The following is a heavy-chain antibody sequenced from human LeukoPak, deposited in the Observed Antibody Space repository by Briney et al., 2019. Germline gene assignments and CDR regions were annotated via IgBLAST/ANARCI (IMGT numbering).Heavy chain of an antibody. J-gene: IGHJ3*02. CDR1: GFIVSTNY. CDR3: ARGYMYSYDAFDI. CDR2: IYNAGDT. D-gene: IGHD1-26*01. Sequence: GGSLRLSCAASGFIVSTNYMNWVRQAPGKGLEWVSVIYNAGDTYFADSVKGRFTISRDNSKNTLYLQMNSLRVEDTAVYYCARGYMYSYDAFDIWGQGTMVTVSS. V-gene: IGHV3-66*01.